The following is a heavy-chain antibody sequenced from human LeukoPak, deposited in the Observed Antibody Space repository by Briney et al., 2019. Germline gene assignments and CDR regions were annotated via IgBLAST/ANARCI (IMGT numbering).Heavy chain of an antibody. V-gene: IGHV3-74*01. J-gene: IGHJ5*02. Sequence: RGSPRLSRAPSLFTFIRYLIHSVRHPPPRGGVWVSRISTDVSSTRYADSVKGRFTISRDNAKSKLYLQMNSVSAADTAVYYCARAAGYNWFDPWGQGTLVTVSS. CDR2: ISTDVSST. CDR3: ARAAGYNWFDP. CDR1: LFTFIRYL.